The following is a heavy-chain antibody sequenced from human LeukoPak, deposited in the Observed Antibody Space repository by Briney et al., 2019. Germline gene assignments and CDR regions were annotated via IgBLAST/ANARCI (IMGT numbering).Heavy chain of an antibody. D-gene: IGHD2-2*01. Sequence: GGSLRLSCAASGXTFSNAWVSWVRQAPGKGLEWVGRIKSKTDGGTTDYAASVKGRFTISRDDSKNTLYLQMNSLKTEDTAVYYCTTDAGYCSSTSCYEGWFDPWGQGTLVTVSS. V-gene: IGHV3-15*01. CDR3: TTDAGYCSSTSCYEGWFDP. CDR1: GXTFSNAW. J-gene: IGHJ5*02. CDR2: IKSKTDGGTT.